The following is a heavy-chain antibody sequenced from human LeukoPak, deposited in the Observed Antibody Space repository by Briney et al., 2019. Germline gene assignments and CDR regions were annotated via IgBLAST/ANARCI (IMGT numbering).Heavy chain of an antibody. V-gene: IGHV3-9*01. Sequence: PGGSLRLSCAASGFTFDDYAMHWVRQAPGKGLEWVSGISWNSGSIGYADSVKGRFTISRDNAKNSVYLQMNSLRAEDTAVYYCARETDYHGSGSYFIDYWGQGTLVTVSS. D-gene: IGHD3-10*01. CDR1: GFTFDDYA. CDR3: ARETDYHGSGSYFIDY. J-gene: IGHJ4*02. CDR2: ISWNSGSI.